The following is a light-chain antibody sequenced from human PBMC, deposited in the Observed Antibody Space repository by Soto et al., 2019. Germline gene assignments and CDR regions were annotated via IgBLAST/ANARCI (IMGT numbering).Light chain of an antibody. CDR3: MQGSHWPPT. CDR2: KVS. J-gene: IGKJ1*01. Sequence: DVVVTQSPLSLPVTLGQPASISCRSSQSLVYRDGNTSLTWFQQRPGKSPRRIIYKVSNPDSGVPDRFRGSGSGTDFTLKISSVEAEDVGIYYCMQGSHWPPTFGQGTKVEIK. V-gene: IGKV2-30*01. CDR1: QSLVYRDGNTS.